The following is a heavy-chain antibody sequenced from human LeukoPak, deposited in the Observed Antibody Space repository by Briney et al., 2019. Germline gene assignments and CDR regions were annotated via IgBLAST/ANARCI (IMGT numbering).Heavy chain of an antibody. CDR3: ARGTPQDY. V-gene: IGHV1-8*01. CDR2: MNPIGGNT. J-gene: IGHJ4*02. CDR1: GYTFTSYD. Sequence: GASVKVSCKGSGYTFTSYDINWVRQAGGQGLEWMGWMNPIGGNTGYARKFQGRVTMTRNTSISTAYMELSSLVSEDTAVYYCARGTPQDYWGQGTLVTVSS.